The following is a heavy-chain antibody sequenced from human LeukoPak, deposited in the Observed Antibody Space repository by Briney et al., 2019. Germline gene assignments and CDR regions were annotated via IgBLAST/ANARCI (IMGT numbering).Heavy chain of an antibody. D-gene: IGHD2-21*01. J-gene: IGHJ4*02. Sequence: GGSLRLSCAASGFPLSSYAMSWVRQAPGKGLEWVSATSSSDAGTYYADSVRGRFSISRDNSKNTLYLQMNSLRLEDAAVYFCARAPVTSCRGTYCYPFDYWGQGTQVTVSS. CDR3: ARAPVTSCRGTYCYPFDY. CDR1: GFPLSSYA. CDR2: TSSSDAGT. V-gene: IGHV3-23*01.